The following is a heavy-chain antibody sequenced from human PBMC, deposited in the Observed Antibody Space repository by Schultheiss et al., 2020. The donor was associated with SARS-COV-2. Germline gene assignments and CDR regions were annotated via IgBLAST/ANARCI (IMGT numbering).Heavy chain of an antibody. Sequence: GGSLRLSCAASGFTFSSYAMHWVRQAPGKGLEWVAVISYDGSNKYYADSVKGRFTISRDNSKNTLYLQMNSLRAEDTAVYYCARGLITMVRGSTDYWGQGTLVTVSS. CDR3: ARGLITMVRGSTDY. CDR2: ISYDGSNK. J-gene: IGHJ4*02. CDR1: GFTFSSYA. D-gene: IGHD3-10*01. V-gene: IGHV3-30*04.